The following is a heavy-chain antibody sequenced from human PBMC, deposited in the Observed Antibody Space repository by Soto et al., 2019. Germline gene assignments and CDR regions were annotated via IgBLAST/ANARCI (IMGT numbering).Heavy chain of an antibody. CDR1: GFTFSSYA. Sequence: GGSLRLSCAASGFTFSSYAMHWVRQAPGKGLEYVSAISSNGGSTYYANSVKGRFTISRDNSKNTLYLQMGSLRAEDMAVYYCAREAGEADYYYYYYYMDVWGKGTTVTVSS. CDR3: AREAGEADYYYYYYYMDV. CDR2: ISSNGGST. D-gene: IGHD5-12*01. J-gene: IGHJ6*03. V-gene: IGHV3-64*01.